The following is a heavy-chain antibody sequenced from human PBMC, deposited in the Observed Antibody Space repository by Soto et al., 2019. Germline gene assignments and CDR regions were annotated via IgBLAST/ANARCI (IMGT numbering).Heavy chain of an antibody. J-gene: IGHJ6*03. CDR3: ARGILRPNHYMDV. CDR2: IYDSGSA. V-gene: IGHV4-31*02. D-gene: IGHD1-26*01. Sequence: WTWIRQHPGKGLEWIGYIYDSGSAFYNPSLKSRVTMSVDTSKNQFSPNLRSVTAADTAVFYCARGILRPNHYMDVWGKGTAVAVSS.